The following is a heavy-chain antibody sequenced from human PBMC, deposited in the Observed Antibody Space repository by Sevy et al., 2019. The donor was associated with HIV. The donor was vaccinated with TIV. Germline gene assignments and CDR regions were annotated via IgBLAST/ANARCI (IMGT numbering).Heavy chain of an antibody. CDR3: AKMQGGSYNYYGMDV. D-gene: IGHD1-26*01. CDR2: ISFDGSDK. CDR1: GFIFSTYG. V-gene: IGHV3-30*18. J-gene: IGHJ6*02. Sequence: GGSLRLSCAASGFIFSTYGIHWVRQAPGKGLEWVAVISFDGSDKYYADSVRGRFTISRDNSKNTLYLQMNSLRVEDTAIYYCAKMQGGSYNYYGMDVWGQGTTVIVSS.